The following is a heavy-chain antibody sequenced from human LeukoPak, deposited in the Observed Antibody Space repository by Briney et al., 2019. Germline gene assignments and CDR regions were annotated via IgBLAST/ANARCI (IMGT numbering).Heavy chain of an antibody. D-gene: IGHD3-16*01. CDR2: IYSGGST. V-gene: IGHV3-53*01. CDR1: GFTVSSNY. J-gene: IGHJ4*02. Sequence: GGTLRLSCAASGFTVSSNYMSWVRQAPGKGLEWVSVIYSGGSTYYADSVKGRFTISRDTSKNTLYLQMNSLRAEDTAVYYCADYDYVWGSRYWGQGTLVTVSS. CDR3: ADYDYVWGSRY.